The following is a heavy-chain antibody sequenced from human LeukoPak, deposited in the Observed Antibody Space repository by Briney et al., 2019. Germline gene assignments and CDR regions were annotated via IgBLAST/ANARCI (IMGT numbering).Heavy chain of an antibody. J-gene: IGHJ4*02. CDR1: GFTFSSHA. V-gene: IGHV3-33*01. CDR3: ARVFSGSGSTGSFDF. CDR2: IWFDGSNK. D-gene: IGHD3-3*01. Sequence: GGSLRLSCAASGFTFSSHAMHWVRQAPGKGLEWEAVIWFDGSNKYYAESVKGRFTISRDNSKSTLYLQVDSLRAEDTAVYYCARVFSGSGSTGSFDFWGQGTLVTVSS.